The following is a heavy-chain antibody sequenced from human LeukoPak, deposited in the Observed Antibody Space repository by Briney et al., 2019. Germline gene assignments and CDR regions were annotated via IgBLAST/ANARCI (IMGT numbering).Heavy chain of an antibody. CDR2: ISYDGSSK. Sequence: PGRSLRLSCVVSGFSFSSYGMHWVRQAPGKGLEWVAVISYDGSSKYYADSVKGRFTISGDNSKNTLYLQMNSLRAEDTALYYCAKDVKYNWNYIDYWGQGALVTVSS. V-gene: IGHV3-30*18. D-gene: IGHD1-20*01. CDR1: GFSFSSYG. CDR3: AKDVKYNWNYIDY. J-gene: IGHJ4*02.